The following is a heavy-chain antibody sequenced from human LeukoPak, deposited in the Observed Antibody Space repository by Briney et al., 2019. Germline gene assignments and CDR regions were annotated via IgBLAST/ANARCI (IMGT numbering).Heavy chain of an antibody. CDR3: ARDLTYDSSDHDAFDI. V-gene: IGHV1-69*04. CDR2: IIPILGIA. J-gene: IGHJ3*02. D-gene: IGHD3-22*01. CDR1: GGTFSSYA. Sequence: GASVKVSCKASGGTFSSYAISWVRQAPGQGLEWMGRIIPILGIANYAQKFQGRVTITADKSTSTAYMELSSLRSEDTAVYYCARDLTYDSSDHDAFDIWGQGTMVTVSS.